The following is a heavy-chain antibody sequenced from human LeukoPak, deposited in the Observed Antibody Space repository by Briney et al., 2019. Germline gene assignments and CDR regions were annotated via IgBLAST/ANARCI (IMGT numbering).Heavy chain of an antibody. CDR2: IRYDGSNK. V-gene: IGHV3-30*02. J-gene: IGHJ4*02. D-gene: IGHD3-22*01. CDR1: GFTFSSYG. CDR3: ARALHDSSGYYFDY. Sequence: GGSLRLSCAASGFTFSSYGMHWVRQAPGKGLEWVAFIRYDGSNKYYADSVKGRFTISRDSAKDSLFLQMNSLRAEDTAVYYCARALHDSSGYYFDYWGQGTLVTVSS.